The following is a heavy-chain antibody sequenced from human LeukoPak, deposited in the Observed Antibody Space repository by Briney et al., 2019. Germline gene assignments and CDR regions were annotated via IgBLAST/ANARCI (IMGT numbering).Heavy chain of an antibody. V-gene: IGHV3-74*01. J-gene: IGHJ3*02. CDR3: ARGHSSKGYAFDI. CDR2: INSDGSST. Sequence: PGGSLRLSCAASGFTFSSYWMHWVRQAPGKGLVWVSRINSDGSSTSYADSVKGRFTISRDNAKNTLYLQMNSLRAEDTAVYYCARGHSSKGYAFDIWGQGTMVTVSS. CDR1: GFTFSSYW. D-gene: IGHD4-23*01.